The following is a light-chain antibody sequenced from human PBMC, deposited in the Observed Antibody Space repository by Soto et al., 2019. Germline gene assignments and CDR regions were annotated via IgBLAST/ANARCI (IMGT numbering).Light chain of an antibody. CDR1: SSDVGGYNY. CDR3: SSYTTSNSRQIV. Sequence: QSALTQPASVSGSPGQSITISCIGTSSDVGGYNYVSWYQHHPGRAPKLIIYDVTNRPSGVSNPFSGSKSGNTSSLTISGLQPEDEADYYGSSYTTSNSRQIVFGTGTKLTVL. CDR2: DVT. J-gene: IGLJ1*01. V-gene: IGLV2-14*03.